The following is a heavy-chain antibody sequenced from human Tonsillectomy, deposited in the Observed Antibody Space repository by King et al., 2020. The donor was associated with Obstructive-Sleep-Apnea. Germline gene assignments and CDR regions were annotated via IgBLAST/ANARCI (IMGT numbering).Heavy chain of an antibody. V-gene: IGHV3-30*02. Sequence: QVQLVESGGGVVQPGGSLRLSCAASGFIFNNYAIDWVRQAPGKGLECVASIWFDGNDKYYADSVKGRFTISRDNSKNTLYLQMNRLRAEDTAVYYCAALYSGSFSFDIWGQGTMVTVSS. CDR3: AALYSGSFSFDI. J-gene: IGHJ3*02. D-gene: IGHD3-10*02. CDR2: IWFDGNDK. CDR1: GFIFNNYA.